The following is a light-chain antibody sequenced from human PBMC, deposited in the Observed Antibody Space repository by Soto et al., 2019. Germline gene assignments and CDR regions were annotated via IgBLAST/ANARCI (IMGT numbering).Light chain of an antibody. CDR3: QKYNSYPCT. Sequence: DIQMTQSPSTLSASVGDRVTITCRASQSISSCLAWYQQKPGKDPKLLIYDASTLECGVPSRFSGSGSGTDFTLTISSLQPDDFATYYCQKYNSYPCTFGQGTKVEIK. V-gene: IGKV1-5*01. CDR1: QSISSC. J-gene: IGKJ1*01. CDR2: DAS.